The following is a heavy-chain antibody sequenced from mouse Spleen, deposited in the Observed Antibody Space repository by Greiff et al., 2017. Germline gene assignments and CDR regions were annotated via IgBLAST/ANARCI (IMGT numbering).Heavy chain of an antibody. J-gene: IGHJ3*01. CDR1: GYTFTDYA. Sequence: VQVVESGAELVRPGVSVKISCKGSGYTFTDYAMHWVKQSHAKSLEWIGVISTYYGDASYNQKFKGKATMTVDKSSSTAYMELARLTSEDSAIYYCARQAYDGYYAWFAYWGQGTLVTVSA. D-gene: IGHD2-3*01. CDR3: ARQAYDGYYAWFAY. CDR2: ISTYYGDA. V-gene: IGHV1S137*01.